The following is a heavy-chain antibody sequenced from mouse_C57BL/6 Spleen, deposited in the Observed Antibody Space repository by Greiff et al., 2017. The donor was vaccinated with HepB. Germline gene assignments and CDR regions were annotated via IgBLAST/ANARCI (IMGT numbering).Heavy chain of an antibody. Sequence: QVQLQQPGAELVKPGASVKMSCKASGYTFTSYWITWVKQRPGQGLEWIGVIYPGSGSTNYNEKFKSKATLTVDTSSSTAYMQLSSLTSEASADYCCAFCYSNYVFDYWGQGTTLTVSS. CDR3: AFCYSNYVFDY. CDR1: GYTFTSYW. CDR2: IYPGSGST. D-gene: IGHD2-5*01. J-gene: IGHJ2*01. V-gene: IGHV1-55*01.